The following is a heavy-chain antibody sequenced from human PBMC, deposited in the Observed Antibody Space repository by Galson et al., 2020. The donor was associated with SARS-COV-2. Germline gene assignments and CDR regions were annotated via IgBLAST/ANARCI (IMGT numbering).Heavy chain of an antibody. D-gene: IGHD2-15*01. CDR2: ISYDGSNK. Sequence: GGSLRLSCAASGFTFSSYAMHWVRQAPGKGLEWVAVISYDGSNKYYADSVKGRFTISRDNSKNTLYLQMNSLRAEDTAVYYCARYTRDHYYGMDVWGQGTTVTVSS. CDR1: GFTFSSYA. CDR3: ARYTRDHYYGMDV. V-gene: IGHV3-30*04. J-gene: IGHJ6*02.